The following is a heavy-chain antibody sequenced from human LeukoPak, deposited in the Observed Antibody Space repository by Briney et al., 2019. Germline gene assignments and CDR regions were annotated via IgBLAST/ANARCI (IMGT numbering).Heavy chain of an antibody. Sequence: GGSLRLSCAASGFTFSSYGMHWVRQAPGKGLEWVAFIRYDGSNKYYADSVKGRFTISRDNSKNTLYLQMNSLRAEDTAVYYCAKDPLYYSSTFSCMDVWGKGTAVTVSS. J-gene: IGHJ6*03. V-gene: IGHV3-30*02. CDR1: GFTFSSYG. D-gene: IGHD6-13*01. CDR2: IRYDGSNK. CDR3: AKDPLYYSSTFSCMDV.